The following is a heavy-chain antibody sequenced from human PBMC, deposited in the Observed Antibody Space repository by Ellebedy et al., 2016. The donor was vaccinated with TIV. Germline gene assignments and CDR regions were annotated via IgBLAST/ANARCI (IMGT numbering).Heavy chain of an antibody. J-gene: IGHJ4*02. D-gene: IGHD5-12*01. CDR3: ARGNSGYDAVYLDY. CDR1: GFTFSSYA. V-gene: IGHV3-30-3*01. Sequence: PGGSLRLSCAASGFTFSSYAMHWVRQAPGKGLEWVAVISYDGSNKYYADSVKGRFTISRDNSKNTLYLQMNSLRDEDTAVYYCARGNSGYDAVYLDYWGQGTLVTVSS. CDR2: ISYDGSNK.